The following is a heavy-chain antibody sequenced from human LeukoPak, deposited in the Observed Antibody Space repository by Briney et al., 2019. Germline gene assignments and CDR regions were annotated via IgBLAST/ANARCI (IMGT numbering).Heavy chain of an antibody. CDR2: IYYSGST. J-gene: IGHJ3*02. V-gene: IGHV4-59*12. Sequence: ASETLSLTCTVSGGSISSYYWSWIRQPPGKGLEWIGYIYYSGSTNYNPSLKSRVTISVDTSKNQFSLKLSSVTAADTAVYYCAREFSSWAFDIWGQGTMVTVSS. CDR1: GGSISSYY. CDR3: AREFSSWAFDI. D-gene: IGHD6-13*01.